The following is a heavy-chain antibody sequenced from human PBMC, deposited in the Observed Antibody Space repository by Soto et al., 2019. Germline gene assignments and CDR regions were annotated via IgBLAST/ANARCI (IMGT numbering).Heavy chain of an antibody. CDR1: GFTFSSYG. D-gene: IGHD6-13*01. CDR3: ARDIEPPGLFFDY. V-gene: IGHV3-30*03. J-gene: IGHJ4*02. CDR2: ISYDGSNK. Sequence: PGGSLRISCAASGFTFSSYGMHWVRQAPGKGLEWVAVISYDGSNKYYADSVKGRFTISRDNAKNSLYLQMNSLRAEDTAVYYCARDIEPPGLFFDYWGQGTLVTVSS.